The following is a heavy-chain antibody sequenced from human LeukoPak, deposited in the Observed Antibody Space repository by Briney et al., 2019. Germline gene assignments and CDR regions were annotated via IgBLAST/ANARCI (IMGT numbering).Heavy chain of an antibody. CDR2: INHSGST. CDR3: ARRWVAAAGRSADY. D-gene: IGHD6-13*01. Sequence: SETLSLTCAVYGGSFSGYYWSWIRQPPGKGLEWIGEINHSGSTNYNPSLKSQVTISVDTSKNQFSLKLSSVTAADTAVYYCARRWVAAAGRSADYWGQGTLVTVSS. J-gene: IGHJ4*02. V-gene: IGHV4-34*01. CDR1: GGSFSGYY.